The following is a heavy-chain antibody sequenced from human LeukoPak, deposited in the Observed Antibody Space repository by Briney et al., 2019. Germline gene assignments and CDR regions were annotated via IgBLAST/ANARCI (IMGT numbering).Heavy chain of an antibody. CDR1: GFTFSSYS. J-gene: IGHJ4*02. V-gene: IGHV3-21*01. D-gene: IGHD6-13*01. Sequence: GGSLRLSCAASGFTFSSYSMNWVRQAPGKGLEWVSSISSSSSYIYYADSVKGRFTISRDNAKNSLYLQMNSLRAEDTAVYYCAREAGPGIAAAAGYYFDYWGQGTLVTVSS. CDR3: AREAGPGIAAAAGYYFDY. CDR2: ISSSSSYI.